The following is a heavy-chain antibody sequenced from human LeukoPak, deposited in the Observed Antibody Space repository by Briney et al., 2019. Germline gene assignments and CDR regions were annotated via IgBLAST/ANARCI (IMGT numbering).Heavy chain of an antibody. CDR3: ARVFGRFLEWKRYYYYYMDV. CDR2: INHSGST. V-gene: IGHV4-39*07. CDR1: GGSISSSGYY. J-gene: IGHJ6*03. D-gene: IGHD3-3*01. Sequence: SETLSLTCTVSGGSISSSGYYWSWIRQPPGKGLEWIGEINHSGSTNYNPSLKSRVTISVDTSKNQFSLKLSSVTAADTAVYYCARVFGRFLEWKRYYYYYMDVWGKGTTVTVSS.